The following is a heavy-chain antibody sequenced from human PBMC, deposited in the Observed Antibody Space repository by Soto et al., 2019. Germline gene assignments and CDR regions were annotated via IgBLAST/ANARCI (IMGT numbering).Heavy chain of an antibody. CDR2: IDGAGDSA. V-gene: IGHV3-23*01. J-gene: IGHJ4*02. D-gene: IGHD3-22*01. CDR1: GFIFSSYG. CDR3: AKWRGYYFDNSGYPDY. Sequence: GGSLRLSCAASGFIFSSYGMSWVRQAPGKGLEWVSTIDGAGDSAYYADSLKGRFTISRDNSKKTLYLQMNSLRAEDTAVYYCAKWRGYYFDNSGYPDYWGQGTVVTVSS.